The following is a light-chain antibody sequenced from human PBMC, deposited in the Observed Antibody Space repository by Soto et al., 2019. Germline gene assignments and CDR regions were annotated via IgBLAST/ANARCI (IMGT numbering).Light chain of an antibody. CDR1: QSVSSN. J-gene: IGKJ5*01. V-gene: IGKV3-11*01. CDR3: QRGDT. CDR2: DAS. Sequence: EIVLTQSPATLSLSPGERATLSCRASQSVSSNLAWYQQKPGQAPRLLIYDASNRATGIPARFSGSGSGTDFTLTISSLKPEDFAVYYCQRGDTFGQGTRLEIK.